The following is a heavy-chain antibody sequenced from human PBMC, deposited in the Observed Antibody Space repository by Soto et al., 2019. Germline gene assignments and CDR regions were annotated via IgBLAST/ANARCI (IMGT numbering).Heavy chain of an antibody. V-gene: IGHV4-34*01. CDR1: GGSFSGYY. J-gene: IGHJ4*02. D-gene: IGHD2-2*01. CDR3: ARGLGYCRSTNCYSSRHLRFDY. CDR2: INHSGST. Sequence: PSETLSLTCAVNGGSFSGYYWSWIRQPPGKGLEWIGEINHSGSTHYNPSLQSRVTISVDTSKNQFSLNLRSLTAADTAVYYCARGLGYCRSTNCYSSRHLRFDYWGQGTLVTVYS.